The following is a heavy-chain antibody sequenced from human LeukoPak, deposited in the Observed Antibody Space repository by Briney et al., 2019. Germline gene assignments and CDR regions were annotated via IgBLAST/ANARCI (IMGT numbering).Heavy chain of an antibody. CDR1: GFTFTSYA. J-gene: IGHJ4*02. Sequence: RAGGPLRLSCAASGFTFTSYALTWVRQAPGKGLEWVSCITGSGDSTLYADSVKGRFTISRDNSKNTLSLQMNSLRAEDTALYYCSKGSDISCYTGLDYWGQGSLVTVSS. CDR2: ITGSGDST. D-gene: IGHD2-2*02. CDR3: SKGSDISCYTGLDY. V-gene: IGHV3-23*01.